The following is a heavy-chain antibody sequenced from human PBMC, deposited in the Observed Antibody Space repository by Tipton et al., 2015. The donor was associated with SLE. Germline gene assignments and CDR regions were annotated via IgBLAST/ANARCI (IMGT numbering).Heavy chain of an antibody. CDR3: ARVSIVVVPAAPFDY. CDR2: MYYSGSI. CDR1: GASISSNY. Sequence: TLSLTCSVSGASISSNYWSWVRQSPGKGLEWIGYMYYSGSITYNPSLKSRVTISVDTSKDQFFLKLDSVTAADTAVYYCARVSIVVVPAAPFDYWGQGTLVTVSS. J-gene: IGHJ4*02. D-gene: IGHD2-2*01. V-gene: IGHV4-59*12.